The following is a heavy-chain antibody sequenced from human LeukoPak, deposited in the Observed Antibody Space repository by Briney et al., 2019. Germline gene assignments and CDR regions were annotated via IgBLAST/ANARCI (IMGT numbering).Heavy chain of an antibody. CDR3: ARGAFGGIKDGMDV. Sequence: SQTLSLTCAISGDSVSSNSAIWNWIRQSPPRGLEWLGRAYYRSKWYIEYAASVESRITINPDTSKNQFSLQLNSVTPEDTAVYYCARGAFGGIKDGMDVWGQGTTVTVS. V-gene: IGHV6-1*01. CDR2: AYYRSKWYI. CDR1: GDSVSSNSAI. J-gene: IGHJ6*02. D-gene: IGHD3-16*01.